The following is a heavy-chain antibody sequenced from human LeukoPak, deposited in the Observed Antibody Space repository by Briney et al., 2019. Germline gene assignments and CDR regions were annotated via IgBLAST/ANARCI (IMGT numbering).Heavy chain of an antibody. V-gene: IGHV3-48*04. CDR1: GFTFSTYS. Sequence: GGSLRLSCAASGFTFSTYSMKWVRQAPGKGLEWVSYISDSSAMYYADSVRGRFTISRDNAKNSLYLQMNSLRAEDTAVYYCARERFWSGYDYYGMDVWGQGTTVTVSS. J-gene: IGHJ6*02. CDR2: ISDSSAM. CDR3: ARERFWSGYDYYGMDV. D-gene: IGHD3-3*01.